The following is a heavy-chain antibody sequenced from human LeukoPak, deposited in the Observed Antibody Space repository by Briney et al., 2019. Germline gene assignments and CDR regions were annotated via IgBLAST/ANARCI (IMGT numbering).Heavy chain of an antibody. V-gene: IGHV4-30-4*07. J-gene: IGHJ4*02. CDR3: ASHSGGYAY. CDR1: GNSISSGAYS. Sequence: SETLSLTCTVSGNSISSGAYSWSWIRQPPGKRLEWIGYIYYSDTSYYNPSPKSRVTISVDTSKNQFSLKLRSVTAADTAVYYCASHSGGYAYWGQGTLVTVSS. D-gene: IGHD5-12*01. CDR2: IYYSDTS.